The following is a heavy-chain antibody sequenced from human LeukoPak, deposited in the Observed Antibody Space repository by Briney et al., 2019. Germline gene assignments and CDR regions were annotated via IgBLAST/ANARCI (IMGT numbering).Heavy chain of an antibody. CDR2: ISRSGTT. Sequence: SETLSLTCAVSGYSISSGYYWGWIRQPPGKGLEWIGSISRSGTTYYNPSLKSRVTISVDTSKNQFSLGLSSVTAADTAVYYCASDDYVKWFDPWGQGTLVTVSS. V-gene: IGHV4-38-2*01. CDR3: ASDDYVKWFDP. CDR1: GYSISSGYY. D-gene: IGHD3-16*01. J-gene: IGHJ5*02.